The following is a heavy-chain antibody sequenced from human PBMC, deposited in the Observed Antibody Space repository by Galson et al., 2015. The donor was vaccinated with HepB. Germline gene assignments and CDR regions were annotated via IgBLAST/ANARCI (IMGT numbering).Heavy chain of an antibody. J-gene: IGHJ4*02. V-gene: IGHV1-69*13. CDR2: IIPVFDTP. Sequence: SVKVSCKASGGTLGSYAISWVRQAPGQGLEWMGGIIPVFDTPNYAQKFQGRVTITADQSTNAAYMELSSLTPEDTALYYCASGYYDFWTDYKYYFDYWGQGTWSSPPQ. CDR3: ASGYYDFWTDYKYYFDY. CDR1: GGTLGSYA. D-gene: IGHD3-3*01.